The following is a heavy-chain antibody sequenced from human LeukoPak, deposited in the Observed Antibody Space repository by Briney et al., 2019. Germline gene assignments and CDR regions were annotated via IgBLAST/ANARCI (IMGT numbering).Heavy chain of an antibody. CDR3: ASPRGYGYYFDY. J-gene: IGHJ4*02. V-gene: IGHV3-7*01. CDR1: GFTFSSYW. Sequence: GGSLRPSCAASGFTFSSYWMSWVRQAPGKGLEWVANIKQDGSEKYYVDSVKGRFTISRDNAKNSLYLQMNSLRAEDTAVYYCASPRGYGYYFDYWGQGTLVTVSS. CDR2: IKQDGSEK. D-gene: IGHD5-12*01.